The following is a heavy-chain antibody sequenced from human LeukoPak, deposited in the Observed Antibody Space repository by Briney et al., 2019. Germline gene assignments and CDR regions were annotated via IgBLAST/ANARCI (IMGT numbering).Heavy chain of an antibody. CDR3: ARDPDYGGNPGY. J-gene: IGHJ4*02. CDR1: GGSISSSSYY. CDR2: IYYSGST. V-gene: IGHV4-39*02. D-gene: IGHD4-23*01. Sequence: SETLSLTCTVSGGSISSSSYYWGWIRQPPGKGLEWIGSIYYSGSTYYNPSLKSRVTISVDTSKNQFSLKLSSVTAADTAVYYCARDPDYGGNPGYWGQGTLVTVSS.